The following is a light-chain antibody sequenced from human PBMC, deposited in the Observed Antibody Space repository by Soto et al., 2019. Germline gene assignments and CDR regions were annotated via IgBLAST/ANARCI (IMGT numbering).Light chain of an antibody. CDR3: QQYNTWPPALT. Sequence: EIVMTQSPATLSVSPGERATLSCRASQSVSSNLAWYQQKPGQAPRLLIYGASTSATGIPPRFSGSGSGTEFALTISSLQSEDFAVYYCQQYNTWPPALTFGGGTKVEIK. CDR2: GAS. V-gene: IGKV3D-15*01. J-gene: IGKJ4*01. CDR1: QSVSSN.